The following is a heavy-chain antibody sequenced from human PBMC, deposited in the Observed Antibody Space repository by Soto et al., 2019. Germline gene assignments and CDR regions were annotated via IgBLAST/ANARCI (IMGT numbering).Heavy chain of an antibody. CDR3: ARVDSYSSGWCEVPGYFDY. CDR1: GGTFSSYA. CDR2: SIPIFGTA. Sequence: QVQLVQSGAEVKKPGSSVKVSCKASGGTFSSYAISWVRQAPGQGLEWMGGSIPIFGTANYAQKFQGRVTITADESTSAAYMELSSLRSEDTAVYYCARVDSYSSGWCEVPGYFDYWGQGTLVTVSS. V-gene: IGHV1-69*01. J-gene: IGHJ4*02. D-gene: IGHD6-19*01.